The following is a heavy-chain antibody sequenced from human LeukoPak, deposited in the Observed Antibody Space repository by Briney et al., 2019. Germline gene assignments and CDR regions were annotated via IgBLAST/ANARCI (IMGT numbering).Heavy chain of an antibody. Sequence: PGGSLRLSCAASGFTFSSYGMSWVRQAPGKGLEWVSGISGSGDSTYYADSVKGRFTISRDNSKNTLYLQMNSLRAEGTAVYYCARGYSSGSYPYFDYWGQGTLVTVSS. CDR3: ARGYSSGSYPYFDY. CDR1: GFTFSSYG. J-gene: IGHJ4*02. D-gene: IGHD3-22*01. V-gene: IGHV3-23*01. CDR2: ISGSGDST.